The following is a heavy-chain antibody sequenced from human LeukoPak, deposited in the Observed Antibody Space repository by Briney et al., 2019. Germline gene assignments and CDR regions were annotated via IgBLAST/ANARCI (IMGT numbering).Heavy chain of an antibody. CDR2: ISSSGSTI. V-gene: IGHV3-11*01. CDR3: AAVPPYSGSYYPPSDY. J-gene: IGHJ4*02. CDR1: GFTFSDYY. D-gene: IGHD1-26*01. Sequence: GGSLRLSCAASGFTFSDYYMSWIRQAPGKGLEWVSYISSSGSTIYYADSVKGRFTISRDNAKNSLYLQMNSLRSEDTAVYYCAAVPPYSGSYYPPSDYWGQGTLVTVSS.